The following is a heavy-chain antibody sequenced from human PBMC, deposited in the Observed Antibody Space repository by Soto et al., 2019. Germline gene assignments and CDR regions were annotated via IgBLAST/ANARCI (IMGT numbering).Heavy chain of an antibody. CDR2: IIPIFGTT. V-gene: IGHV1-69*06. J-gene: IGHJ5*02. D-gene: IGHD2-15*01. CDR1: GGTFGSDA. Sequence: SSVKVSCKASGGTFGSDAITWVRQAPGQGLEWVGRIIPIFGTTNYAQNLQGRVTISADKSTLTSYMELHSLTSDDTALYYCARDRTDIVYYTKWIDPWGQGTQVTVS. CDR3: ARDRTDIVYYTKWIDP.